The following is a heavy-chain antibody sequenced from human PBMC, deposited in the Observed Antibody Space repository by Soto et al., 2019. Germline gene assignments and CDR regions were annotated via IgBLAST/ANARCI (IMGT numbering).Heavy chain of an antibody. D-gene: IGHD1-26*01. CDR1: GGFISSYY. J-gene: IGHJ4*02. CDR3: ARRWGPTFDF. Sequence: SETLSLTCTGSGGFISSYYWSWIRQPPGKGLEWIGYIYYSGSTNYNPSLKSRVTISVDTSKNQFSLKLSSVTAADAAVYYCARRWGPTFDFWGQGTLVTVS. V-gene: IGHV4-59*01. CDR2: IYYSGST.